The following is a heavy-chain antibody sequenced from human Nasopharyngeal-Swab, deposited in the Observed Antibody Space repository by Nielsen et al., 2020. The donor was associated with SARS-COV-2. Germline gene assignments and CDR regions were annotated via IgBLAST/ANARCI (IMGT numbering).Heavy chain of an antibody. CDR1: GFTFSNAW. V-gene: IGHV3-15*01. D-gene: IGHD4-17*01. Sequence: GESLKISCAASGFTFSNAWMSWVRQAPGKGLEWVGRIKSKTDGGTTDYAAPVKGRFTISRDDSQNTLYLQMNSLKTEDTAVYYCTTVYDYGDYYYYYYGMDVWGQGTTVTASS. CDR2: IKSKTDGGTT. J-gene: IGHJ6*02. CDR3: TTVYDYGDYYYYYYGMDV.